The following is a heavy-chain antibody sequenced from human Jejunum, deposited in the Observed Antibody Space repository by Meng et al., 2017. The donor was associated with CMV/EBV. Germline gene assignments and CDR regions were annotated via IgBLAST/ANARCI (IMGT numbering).Heavy chain of an antibody. V-gene: IGHV3-48*04. D-gene: IGHD3/OR15-3a*01. CDR3: ARGKDWTYFDY. J-gene: IGHJ4*02. CDR1: GFTFSSYS. CDR2: ISGDSGTI. Sequence: CVGSGFTFSSYSMNWVRQAPGKGLEWVSYISGDSGTIYYADSVKGRFTISRDNAKSSLYLQMNTLRAEDAAVYYCARGKDWTYFDYWGQGTLVTVSS.